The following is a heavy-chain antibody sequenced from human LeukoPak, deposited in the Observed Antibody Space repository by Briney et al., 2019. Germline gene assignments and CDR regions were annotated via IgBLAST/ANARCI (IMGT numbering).Heavy chain of an antibody. J-gene: IGHJ6*03. Sequence: SETLSLTCTVSGGSISSYYWSWIRQPAGKGLEWIGRIYTSGSTNYNPSLKSRVTMSVDTSKNQFSLKLSSVTAADTAVYYCARDARYDFWSGSHSYYMDVWGKGTTVTVSS. D-gene: IGHD3-3*01. V-gene: IGHV4-4*07. CDR3: ARDARYDFWSGSHSYYMDV. CDR1: GGSISSYY. CDR2: IYTSGST.